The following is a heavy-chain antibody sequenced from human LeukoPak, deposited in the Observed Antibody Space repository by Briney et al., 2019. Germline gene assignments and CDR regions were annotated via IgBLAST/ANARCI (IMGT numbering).Heavy chain of an antibody. CDR1: GFTFSSHW. Sequence: GGSLRLSCEASGFTFSSHWMSWVRQAPGKGLEWVAIIKQDGSEKYYVDSVKGRFTISRDNAKNSLYLQMNSLRAEDTAVYYCARIAVAGRAIDYWGQGTLVTVSS. CDR3: ARIAVAGRAIDY. D-gene: IGHD6-19*01. V-gene: IGHV3-7*04. CDR2: IKQDGSEK. J-gene: IGHJ4*02.